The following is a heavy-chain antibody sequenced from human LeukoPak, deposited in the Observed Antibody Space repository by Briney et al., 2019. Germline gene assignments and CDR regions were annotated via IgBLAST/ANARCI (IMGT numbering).Heavy chain of an antibody. CDR3: ARAQGYCSSTSCFNWFDP. CDR2: IYYSGST. D-gene: IGHD2-2*01. J-gene: IGHJ5*02. CDR1: GGSISSGDYY. Sequence: SETLSLICTVSGGSISSGDYYWSWIRQPPGKGLEWIGYIYYSGSTYYNPSLKSRVTISVDTSKNQFSLKLSSVTAADTAVYYCARAQGYCSSTSCFNWFDPWGQGTLVTVSS. V-gene: IGHV4-30-4*01.